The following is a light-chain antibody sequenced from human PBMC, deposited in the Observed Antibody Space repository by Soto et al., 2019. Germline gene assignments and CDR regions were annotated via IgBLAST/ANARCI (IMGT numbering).Light chain of an antibody. V-gene: IGKV1-39*01. Sequence: DIQMTQSPSSLSASVGDRVILTCRASQTIRTSLNWYQQKPGKAPKLLTYAASTLHSGVPSRFSGSGSGTDFTLSISNLQPEDFATYFCQQTYATPPTFGQGTKVEI. CDR1: QTIRTS. CDR2: AAS. J-gene: IGKJ1*01. CDR3: QQTYATPPT.